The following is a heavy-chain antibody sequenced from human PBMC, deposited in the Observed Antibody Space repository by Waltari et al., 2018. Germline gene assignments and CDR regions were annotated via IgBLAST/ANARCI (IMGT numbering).Heavy chain of an antibody. CDR2: MSSSSSTI. D-gene: IGHD4-17*01. Sequence: EVQLVESGGGLVQPGGSLRLSCAASGFTFSSYSMNWLRQAPGKGLEWVSYMSSSSSTIYYADSVKGRFTISRDKAKNSLYLQMNSLRAEDTAVYYCASGARYGDYLSDYWGQGTLVTVSS. V-gene: IGHV3-48*01. CDR1: GFTFSSYS. CDR3: ASGARYGDYLSDY. J-gene: IGHJ4*02.